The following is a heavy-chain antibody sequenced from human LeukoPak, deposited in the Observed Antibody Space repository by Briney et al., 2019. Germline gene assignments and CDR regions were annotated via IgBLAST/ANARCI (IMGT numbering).Heavy chain of an antibody. J-gene: IGHJ6*03. Sequence: GASVKVSCKVSGYTLTELSMHWVRQAPGEGLEWMGGFDPEDGETIYAQKFQGRVTMTEDTSTDTAYMELSSLRSEDTAVYYCATGTDTAMVNSYYYYMDVWGKGTTVTVSS. D-gene: IGHD5-18*01. CDR2: FDPEDGET. CDR1: GYTLTELS. V-gene: IGHV1-24*01. CDR3: ATGTDTAMVNSYYYYMDV.